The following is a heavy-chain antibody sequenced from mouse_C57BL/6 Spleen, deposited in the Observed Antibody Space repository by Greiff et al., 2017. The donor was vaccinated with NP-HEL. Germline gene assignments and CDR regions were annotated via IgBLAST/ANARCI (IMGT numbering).Heavy chain of an antibody. CDR1: GYAFSSSW. J-gene: IGHJ2*01. CDR3: ARSSYYSNLPFDY. Sequence: QVQLQQSGPELVKPGASVKISCKASGYAFSSSWMNWVKQRPGKGLEWIGRIYPGDGDTNYNGKFKGKATLTADKSSSTAYMQLSSLTSEDSAVYFCARSSYYSNLPFDYWGQGTTLTVSS. CDR2: IYPGDGDT. D-gene: IGHD2-5*01. V-gene: IGHV1-82*01.